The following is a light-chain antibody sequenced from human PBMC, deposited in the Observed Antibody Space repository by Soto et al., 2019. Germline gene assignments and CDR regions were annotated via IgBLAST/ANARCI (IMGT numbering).Light chain of an antibody. CDR1: QTVGTTY. J-gene: IGKJ1*01. CDR2: GAS. CDR3: QQYGSSQT. Sequence: EVVLAQSPGTLSLSPGERATLSCRASQTVGTTYLAWYQHKPGQAPRLLIYGASTRATGIPDRFSGSRSGTDFTLTISRLEPEDFAVYYCQQYGSSQTFGQGTKVDIK. V-gene: IGKV3-20*01.